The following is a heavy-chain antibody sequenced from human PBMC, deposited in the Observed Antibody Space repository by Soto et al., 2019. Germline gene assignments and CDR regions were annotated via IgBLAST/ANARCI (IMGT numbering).Heavy chain of an antibody. D-gene: IGHD3-3*01. CDR3: ARGDVLRFLHYYYMDV. V-gene: IGHV1-8*01. Sequence: ASVKVSCKASGYTFTSYDINWVRQATGQGLELMGWMNPNSGNTGYAQKFQGRVTMTRNTSISTAYMELSSLRSEDTAVYYCARGDVLRFLHYYYMDVWGKGTTVTVSS. CDR1: GYTFTSYD. CDR2: MNPNSGNT. J-gene: IGHJ6*03.